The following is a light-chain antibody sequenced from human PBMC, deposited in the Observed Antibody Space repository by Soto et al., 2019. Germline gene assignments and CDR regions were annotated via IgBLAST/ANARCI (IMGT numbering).Light chain of an antibody. Sequence: EIVMTQSPASLSVSPGDGATLSCRASQSVASNVAWYQQKAGQGPRLLIHGASTRAVGVPARFSGSGSGTDFTLTIRSLQSEDFAVYYCQQYHNWPPQYTFGQGTKLQNK. CDR1: QSVASN. J-gene: IGKJ2*01. V-gene: IGKV3-15*01. CDR3: QQYHNWPPQYT. CDR2: GAS.